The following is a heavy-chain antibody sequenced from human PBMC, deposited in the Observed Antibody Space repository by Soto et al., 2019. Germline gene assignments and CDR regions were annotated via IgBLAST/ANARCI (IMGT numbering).Heavy chain of an antibody. V-gene: IGHV4-39*01. CDR2: IYYSGST. Sequence: QLQLQESGPGLVKPSETLSLTCTVSGGSISSSSYYWGWIRQPPGKGLEWIGSIYYSGSTYYNPSLKSRVTISVDTSKNQFSLKLSSVTAADTAVYYCARLIRGATRVFDYWGQGTLVTVSS. J-gene: IGHJ4*02. CDR3: ARLIRGATRVFDY. CDR1: GGSISSSSYY. D-gene: IGHD1-26*01.